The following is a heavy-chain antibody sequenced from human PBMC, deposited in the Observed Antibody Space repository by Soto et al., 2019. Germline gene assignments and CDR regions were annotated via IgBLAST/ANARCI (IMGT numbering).Heavy chain of an antibody. CDR2: IYYSGST. D-gene: IGHD3-22*01. CDR1: GGSFSSGGYY. J-gene: IGHJ5*02. V-gene: IGHV4-31*03. CDR3: ARVLKGYYDSSTLRWFDP. Sequence: QVQLQESGPGLVKPSQTLSLTCTVSGGSFSSGGYYWSWIRQHPGRGLEWIGNIYYSGSTYYNPSLKSRVTISVDTSKNQFSLKLSSVTAADTAVYYCARVLKGYYDSSTLRWFDPWGQGTLVTVSS.